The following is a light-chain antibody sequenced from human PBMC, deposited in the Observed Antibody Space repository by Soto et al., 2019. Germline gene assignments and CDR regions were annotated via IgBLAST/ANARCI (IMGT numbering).Light chain of an antibody. CDR1: QSLSNNY. CDR3: QPYGNSWLT. CDR2: GAS. J-gene: IGKJ4*01. V-gene: IGKV3-20*01. Sequence: DIVLTQSPAALSVSPGEGATLSCRASQSLSNNYIAWYQQKPGQAPRLLISGASSRATGIPDRFSGSGSGTDFTLTITRLEPEDFAVYYCQPYGNSWLTFGGGTKVEIK.